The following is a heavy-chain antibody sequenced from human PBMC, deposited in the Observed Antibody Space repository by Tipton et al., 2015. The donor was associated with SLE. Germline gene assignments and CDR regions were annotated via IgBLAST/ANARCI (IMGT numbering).Heavy chain of an antibody. CDR1: GDSISSGSYY. Sequence: LRLSCTVSGDSISSGSYYWTWIRQPAGKGLEWIGRIYASGSTNYNPSLKSRVTISVDTSKNQFSLNLTSVTAADTAVYYCARGNMIDFWSGSSDYWGQGTLVIVSP. D-gene: IGHD3-3*01. V-gene: IGHV4-61*02. CDR2: IYASGST. J-gene: IGHJ4*02. CDR3: ARGNMIDFWSGSSDY.